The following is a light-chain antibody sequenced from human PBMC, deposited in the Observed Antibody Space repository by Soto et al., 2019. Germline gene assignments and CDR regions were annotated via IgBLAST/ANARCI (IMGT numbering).Light chain of an antibody. V-gene: IGKV4-1*01. CDR3: QQYYSTCRT. J-gene: IGKJ1*01. Sequence: DIVMTQSPDSLAVSLGARATINCKSSQSVLYSSNNKNYLAWYQQKPGQPPKLLIYWASTRESGVPDRFSGSGSGTDFTLTISSLQAEDVAVSYCQQYYSTCRTLGHGTKVEI. CDR2: WAS. CDR1: QSVLYSSNNKNY.